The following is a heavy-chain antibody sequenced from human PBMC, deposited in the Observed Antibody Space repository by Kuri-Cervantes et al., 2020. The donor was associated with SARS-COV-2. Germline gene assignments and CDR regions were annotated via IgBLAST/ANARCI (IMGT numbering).Heavy chain of an antibody. Sequence: GSLRLSCTVSGGPISSSSYYWGWIRQPPGKGLEWIGSIYYSGSTYYNPSLKSRVTISVDTSKNQFSLKLSSVTAADTAVYYCARGAIAAAAFDYWGQGTLVTVSS. V-gene: IGHV4-39*01. CDR1: GGPISSSSYY. J-gene: IGHJ4*02. D-gene: IGHD6-13*01. CDR3: ARGAIAAAAFDY. CDR2: IYYSGST.